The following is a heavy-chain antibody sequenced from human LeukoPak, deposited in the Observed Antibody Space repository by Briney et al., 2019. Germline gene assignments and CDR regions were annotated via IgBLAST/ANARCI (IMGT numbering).Heavy chain of an antibody. J-gene: IGHJ4*02. CDR3: ARRSGGADY. D-gene: IGHD3-16*01. V-gene: IGHV5-51*01. CDR2: IYPGDSDT. Sequence: GGSLQISCKGSGYRFSTYWIGWVRQTPGKGLEWMGIIYPGDSDTRYSPSFQGQVTISADKSITTAYLQWSSLQASDTAIYYCARRSGGADYWGQGTLVTVSS. CDR1: GYRFSTYW.